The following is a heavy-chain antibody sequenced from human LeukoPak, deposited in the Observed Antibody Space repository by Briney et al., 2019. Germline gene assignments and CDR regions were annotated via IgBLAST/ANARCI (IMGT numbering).Heavy chain of an antibody. CDR3: ARGRYTSGWYPDYFDY. V-gene: IGHV3-7*01. CDR2: IKQDGSEK. J-gene: IGHJ4*02. D-gene: IGHD6-19*01. Sequence: GGSLRLSCAASGFTFSTYWMSWVRQTPGKGPEWVANIKQDGSEKYYVDSVKGRFTISRDNAKNSLYLQMNSLRAEDTAVYYCARGRYTSGWYPDYFDYWGQGTLVTVSS. CDR1: GFTFSTYW.